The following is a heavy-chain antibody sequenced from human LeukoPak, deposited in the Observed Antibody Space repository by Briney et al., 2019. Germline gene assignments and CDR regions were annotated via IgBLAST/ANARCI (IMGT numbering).Heavy chain of an antibody. Sequence: GGSLRLSCAASGFTVSSNYMSWVRQAPGKGLEWVSVIYSGGSTYYADSVKGRFTISRDNSKNTLYLQMNSLRAEETAVYYCARTDSSGYYYDYWGQGALVTVSS. J-gene: IGHJ4*02. CDR2: IYSGGST. CDR3: ARTDSSGYYYDY. V-gene: IGHV3-53*01. CDR1: GFTVSSNY. D-gene: IGHD3-22*01.